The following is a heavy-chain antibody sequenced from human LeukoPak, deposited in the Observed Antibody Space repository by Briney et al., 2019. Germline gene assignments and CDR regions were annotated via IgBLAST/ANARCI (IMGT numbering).Heavy chain of an antibody. CDR1: GYSFTTYW. CDR2: INPNSGDT. J-gene: IGHJ6*02. V-gene: IGHV1-2*02. Sequence: GESLKISCKASGYSFTTYWIGWVRQAPGQGLEWMGWINPNSGDTNYAQKFQGRVTMTRDTSISTAYMELSRLRSDDTAVYYCARDFRHIMITFGGVIAPYGMDVWGQGTTVTVSS. CDR3: ARDFRHIMITFGGVIAPYGMDV. D-gene: IGHD3-16*02.